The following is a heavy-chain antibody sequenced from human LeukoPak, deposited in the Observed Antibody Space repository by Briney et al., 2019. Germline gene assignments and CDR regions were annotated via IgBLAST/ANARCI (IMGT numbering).Heavy chain of an antibody. D-gene: IGHD4-17*01. CDR2: ISGRGGST. J-gene: IGHJ3*02. Sequence: GESLTLSCAASGFTFSSYGKSGGRQAPAKERQWVLAISGRGGSTYYADSVKRRFTISRDTSKNTLYLQMNSLRAEDTAVYYCARDSSEYGDDHVFDIWGQGTMVTVSS. CDR1: GFTFSSYG. CDR3: ARDSSEYGDDHVFDI. V-gene: IGHV3-23*01.